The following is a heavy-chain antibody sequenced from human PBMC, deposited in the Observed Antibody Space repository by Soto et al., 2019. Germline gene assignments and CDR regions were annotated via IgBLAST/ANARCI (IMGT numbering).Heavy chain of an antibody. CDR3: ARGRPTGYSYYGMDV. D-gene: IGHD1-1*01. CDR1: GFTFNSYS. J-gene: IGHJ6*02. V-gene: IGHV3-21*01. CDR2: ISSSSTFI. Sequence: KLGGSLRLSCAASGFTFNSYSMNWVRQAPGKGLEWVSSISSSSTFIYDADSVKGRFSISRDNAKNSLFLQMNSLRAEDTAVYFCARGRPTGYSYYGMDVWGQGTTVTVSS.